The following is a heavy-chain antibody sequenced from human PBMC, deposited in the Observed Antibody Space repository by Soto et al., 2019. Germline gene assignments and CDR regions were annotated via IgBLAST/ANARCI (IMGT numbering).Heavy chain of an antibody. CDR3: AHTYYYDSSGYPFDF. CDR1: GFSLSTDGVG. D-gene: IGHD3-22*01. Sequence: SGPTLVNPTQTLTLTCSFSGFSLSTDGVGVGWIRQTPGKALEWLALIYWDDDKRYRPSLKSRLTITEDTSKNQVVLVMTNMDPVDTATYYCAHTYYYDSSGYPFDFWGQGIRVTVSS. J-gene: IGHJ4*02. CDR2: IYWDDDK. V-gene: IGHV2-5*02.